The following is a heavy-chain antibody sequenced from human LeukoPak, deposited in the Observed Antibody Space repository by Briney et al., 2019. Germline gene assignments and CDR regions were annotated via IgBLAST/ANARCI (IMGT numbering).Heavy chain of an antibody. J-gene: IGHJ3*02. CDR1: GYTFTGYY. CDR3: ARAYHDSSGHYSFPCGDAFDI. D-gene: IGHD3-22*01. Sequence: ASVKVSCKASGYTFTGYYMHWVRQAPGQGLEWMGWINPNSGGTNYTQKLQGRVTMTRDTSISTAYMELSRLRSDDTAVYYCARAYHDSSGHYSFPCGDAFDIWGQGTMVTVSS. V-gene: IGHV1-2*02. CDR2: INPNSGGT.